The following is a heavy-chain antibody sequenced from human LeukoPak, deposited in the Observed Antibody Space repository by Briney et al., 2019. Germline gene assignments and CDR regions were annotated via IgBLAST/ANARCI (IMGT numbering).Heavy chain of an antibody. V-gene: IGHV3-23*01. D-gene: IGHD3-9*01. Sequence: GGSLRLSCAASGFTFNNYAMTWVRQAPGKGLEWVSSISDSGDKRYYAGSVKGRFTITRDNSNNTLYLQMNSLRAEDTAVYYCAKTPDYDILTGTTFDNWGQGTLVTVSS. CDR3: AKTPDYDILTGTTFDN. CDR1: GFTFNNYA. CDR2: ISDSGDKR. J-gene: IGHJ4*02.